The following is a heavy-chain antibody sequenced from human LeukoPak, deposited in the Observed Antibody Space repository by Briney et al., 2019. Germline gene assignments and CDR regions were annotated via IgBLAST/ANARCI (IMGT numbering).Heavy chain of an antibody. CDR1: GFTFSDYY. CDR3: ARDRATYYYDSSGYLPTIY. J-gene: IGHJ4*02. Sequence: GSLRLSCAASGFTFSDYYMSWIRQAPGKGLEWVSYISSSGSTIYYADSVKGRFTISRDNAKNSLYLQMNSLRAEDTAVYYCARDRATYYYDSSGYLPTIYWGQGTLVTVSS. D-gene: IGHD3-22*01. CDR2: ISSSGSTI. V-gene: IGHV3-11*01.